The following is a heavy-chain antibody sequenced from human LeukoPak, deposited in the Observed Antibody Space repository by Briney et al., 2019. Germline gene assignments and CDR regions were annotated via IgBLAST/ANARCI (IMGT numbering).Heavy chain of an antibody. V-gene: IGHV5-51*01. CDR3: AYSVAVAGTALDY. CDR2: FYPDDSET. Sequence: GESLKISCKASGYNFTSYWIAWLRQMPGKGLEWMGIFYPDDSETRYSPSFQGQVTISADKSTSAAYLQWTSLKASDTAMYYCAYSVAVAGTALDYWGQGTLVTVSS. CDR1: GYNFTSYW. D-gene: IGHD6-19*01. J-gene: IGHJ4*02.